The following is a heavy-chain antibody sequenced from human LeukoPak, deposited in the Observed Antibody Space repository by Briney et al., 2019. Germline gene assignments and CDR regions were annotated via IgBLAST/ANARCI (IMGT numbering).Heavy chain of an antibody. J-gene: IGHJ5*02. D-gene: IGHD1-1*01. CDR3: AREDNPLWFDP. Sequence: GGSLRLSCAASEFSFNNFAMYWVRQPLGKGLEWLAVISYDGSIRYYADSVKGRFTTSRDNSNNTLHLQMNSLRPDDSALYYCAREDNPLWFDPWGQGTLVTVSS. V-gene: IGHV3-30*04. CDR2: ISYDGSIR. CDR1: EFSFNNFA.